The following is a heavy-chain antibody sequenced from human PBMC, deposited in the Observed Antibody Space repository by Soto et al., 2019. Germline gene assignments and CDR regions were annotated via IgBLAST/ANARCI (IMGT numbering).Heavy chain of an antibody. J-gene: IGHJ4*02. V-gene: IGHV4-59*01. D-gene: IGHD5-18*01. Sequence: SETLSLTCTVSGGSISSYYWSWIRQPPGKGLEWIGYIYYSGSTNYNPSLKSRVTISVDTSKNQFSLKLSSVTAADTAVYYCAREGMDTAIDYWGQGTLVTVSS. CDR3: AREGMDTAIDY. CDR2: IYYSGST. CDR1: GGSISSYY.